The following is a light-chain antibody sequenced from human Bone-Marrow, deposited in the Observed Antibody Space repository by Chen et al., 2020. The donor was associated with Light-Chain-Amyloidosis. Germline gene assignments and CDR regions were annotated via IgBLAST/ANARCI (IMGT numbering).Light chain of an antibody. J-gene: IGLJ3*02. V-gene: IGLV3-10*01. CDR2: KDT. Sequence: SYALTQPPSVSVSPGPTARITCSGNALPRKYSYWYQQKSGQAPVLVLYKDTKRPSGIPEGFSCSSSGTIATFPISGVQGEDEADYYCYAAYGGGPHRGVFGGGTKLTVL. CDR3: YAAYGGGPHRGV. CDR1: ALPRKY.